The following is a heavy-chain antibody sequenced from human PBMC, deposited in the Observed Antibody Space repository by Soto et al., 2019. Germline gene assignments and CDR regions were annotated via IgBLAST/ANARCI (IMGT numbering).Heavy chain of an antibody. CDR1: GVSISIGNR. V-gene: IGHV4-4*02. CDR2: IFHDGTA. D-gene: IGHD2-8*01. CDR3: ARLVYDTRLNYMYFDF. Sequence: SETLSLTCAVSGVSISIGNRCTWVRQTPQRGLEYIGEIFHDGTANYYPSFERRVAISVDTSKNQFSLKLTSVTAADTAIYFCARLVYDTRLNYMYFDFWGQGALVTVSS. J-gene: IGHJ4*02.